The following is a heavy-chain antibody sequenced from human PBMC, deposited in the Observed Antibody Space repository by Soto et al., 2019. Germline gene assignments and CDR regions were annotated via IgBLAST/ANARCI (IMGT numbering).Heavy chain of an antibody. J-gene: IGHJ4*02. Sequence: QITLKESGPTLVKPTQTLTLTCTFSGFSLTTDAVGVGWIRQPPGKALEWLALIYWDDDKRYSPALKSRLTHTKDASRNQVVLTLTNMDPADTATYYCAHVYWVAAGLRYYFDYWGQATLVTVSS. CDR3: AHVYWVAAGLRYYFDY. CDR1: GFSLTTDAVG. V-gene: IGHV2-5*02. CDR2: IYWDDDK. D-gene: IGHD6-19*01.